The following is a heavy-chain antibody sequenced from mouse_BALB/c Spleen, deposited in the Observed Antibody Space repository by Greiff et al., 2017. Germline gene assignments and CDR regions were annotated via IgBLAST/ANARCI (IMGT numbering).Heavy chain of an antibody. CDR3: TKWGNGYYAMDY. CDR1: GYTFTDYE. J-gene: IGHJ4*01. CDR2: IDPETGGT. D-gene: IGHD1-2*01. V-gene: IGHV1-15*01. Sequence: QVQLKQSGAELVRPGASVTLSCKASGYTFTDYEMHWVKQTPVHGLEWIGAIDPETGGTAYNQKFKGKATLTADKSSSTAYMELRSLTSEDSAVYYCTKWGNGYYAMDYWGQGTSVTVSS.